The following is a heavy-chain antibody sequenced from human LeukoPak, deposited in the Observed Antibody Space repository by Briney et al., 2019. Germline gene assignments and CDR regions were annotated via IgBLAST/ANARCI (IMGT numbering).Heavy chain of an antibody. J-gene: IGHJ6*02. CDR2: ISAYNGNT. D-gene: IGHD3-3*01. V-gene: IGHV1-18*01. CDR3: ARVLWGYDFWSGYPDYYYYGMDV. CDR1: GYTFTSYG. Sequence: ASVKVSCKASGYTFTSYGISWVRQAPGQGLEWMGWISAYNGNTNYAQKLQGRVTMTTDTSTSTAYMELRSLRSDDTAVYYRARVLWGYDFWSGYPDYYYYGMDVWGQGTTVTVSS.